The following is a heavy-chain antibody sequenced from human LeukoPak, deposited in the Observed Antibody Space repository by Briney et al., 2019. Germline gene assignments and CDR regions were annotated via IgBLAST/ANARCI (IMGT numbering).Heavy chain of an antibody. J-gene: IGHJ4*02. Sequence: GGSLRLSCAASGFTFSDYYMSWIRQAPGKGLEWVSVIYSGGSTYYADSVKGRFTISRDNSKNTLYLQMNSLRAEDTAVYYCARGVNYYDSSDYWGQGTLVTVSS. CDR1: GFTFSDYY. CDR3: ARGVNYYDSSDY. CDR2: IYSGGST. V-gene: IGHV3-53*01. D-gene: IGHD3-22*01.